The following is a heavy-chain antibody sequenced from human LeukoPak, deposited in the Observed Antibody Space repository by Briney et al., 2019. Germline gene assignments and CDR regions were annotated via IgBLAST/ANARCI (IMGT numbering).Heavy chain of an antibody. D-gene: IGHD1-20*01. CDR1: GYTFTSYD. Sequence: ASVKVSCKASGYTFTSYDINWVRQATGQGLEWTGWMNPNSGNTGYAQKFQGRVTMTRNTSISTAYMELSSLRSEDTAVYYCARGGVTGTEYWYFDLWGRGTLVTVSS. V-gene: IGHV1-8*01. CDR2: MNPNSGNT. CDR3: ARGGVTGTEYWYFDL. J-gene: IGHJ2*01.